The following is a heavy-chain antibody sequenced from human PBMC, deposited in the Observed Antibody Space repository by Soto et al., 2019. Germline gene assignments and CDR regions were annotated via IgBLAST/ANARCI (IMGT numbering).Heavy chain of an antibody. J-gene: IGHJ4*02. CDR1: GFTFDDHN. Sequence: EVYLVESGGDVVQPGGSLRLSCAASGFTFDDHNIHWVRQAPGKGLQWVCLISWDGDTTYYTDSVKGRFTVSRDNSKNSVYLHMDALTPEDTAFYYCASSQGDYWGLGTLVTVSS. CDR2: ISWDGDTT. CDR3: ASSQGDY. V-gene: IGHV3-43*01.